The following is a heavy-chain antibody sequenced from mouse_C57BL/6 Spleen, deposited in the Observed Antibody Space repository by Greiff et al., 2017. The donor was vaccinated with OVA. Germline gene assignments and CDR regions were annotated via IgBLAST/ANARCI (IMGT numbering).Heavy chain of an antibody. D-gene: IGHD4-1*02. CDR2: IYPGDGDT. J-gene: IGHJ3*01. V-gene: IGHV1-80*01. CDR3: ARPSTGTGFAY. Sequence: QVQLKQSGAELVKPGASVKISCKASGYAFSSYWMNWVKQRPGKGLEWIGQIYPGDGDTNYNGKFKGKATLTADKSSSTAYMQLSSLTSEDSAVSLCARPSTGTGFAYWGQGTLVTVSA. CDR1: GYAFSSYW.